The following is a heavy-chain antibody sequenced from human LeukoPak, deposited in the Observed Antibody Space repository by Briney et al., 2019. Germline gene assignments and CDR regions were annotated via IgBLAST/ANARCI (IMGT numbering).Heavy chain of an antibody. CDR1: GYSISSGYY. D-gene: IGHD3-22*01. Sequence: SETLSLTCTVSGYSISSGYYWGWIRQPPGKGLEWIGSIYHSGSTYYNPSLKSRVTISVDTSKNQFSLKLSSVTAADTAVYYCARVSNYYDSSGYRDYWGQGTLVTVSS. CDR2: IYHSGST. J-gene: IGHJ4*02. V-gene: IGHV4-38-2*02. CDR3: ARVSNYYDSSGYRDY.